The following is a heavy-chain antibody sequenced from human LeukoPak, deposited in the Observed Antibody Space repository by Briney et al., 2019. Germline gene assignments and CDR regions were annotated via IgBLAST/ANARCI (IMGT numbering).Heavy chain of an antibody. V-gene: IGHV3-74*01. Sequence: GGSLRLSCAASGFTFSSYWMHWVRQAPGKGLVWVSRINSGGSSTSYADSVKGRFTISRDNAKNTLYLQMNSLRAEDTAVYYCARETRYYYDSSDGFDYWGQGTLVTVSS. J-gene: IGHJ4*02. CDR3: ARETRYYYDSSDGFDY. D-gene: IGHD3-22*01. CDR2: INSGGSST. CDR1: GFTFSSYW.